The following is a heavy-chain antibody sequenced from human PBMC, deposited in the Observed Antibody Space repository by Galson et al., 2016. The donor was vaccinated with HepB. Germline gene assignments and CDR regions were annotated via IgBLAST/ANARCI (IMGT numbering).Heavy chain of an antibody. J-gene: IGHJ5*02. V-gene: IGHV1-3*01. CDR2: INGGNGDT. D-gene: IGHD3-3*01. CDR1: GYIFSSFP. Sequence: SVKVSCKASGYIFSSFPMHWVRQAPGQRLEWMGWINGGNGDTRYSQTFQGRITITRDTSATTVYLELSSLTSEDTAVYYCARAPGRRTVRRKGLRLKEEWGESTPINRFDPWGQGTLVTVSS. CDR3: ARAPGRRTVRRKGLRLKEEWGESTPINRFDP.